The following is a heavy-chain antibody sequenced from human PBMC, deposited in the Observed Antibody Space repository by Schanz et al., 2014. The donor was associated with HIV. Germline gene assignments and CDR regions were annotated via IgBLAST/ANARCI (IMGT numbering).Heavy chain of an antibody. CDR2: VKYDGSTK. V-gene: IGHV3-7*03. D-gene: IGHD6-13*01. J-gene: IGHJ6*02. CDR3: TTVKGYSSSWTTYYYYGMDV. Sequence: EVQLVESGGGLVHPGGSLRLSCAASGFTFNKYWMNWVRQVPGKGLEWVSRVKYDGSTKEYAGSVKGRFTISRDNAKNSLYLQMNSLRAEDTAVYYCTTVKGYSSSWTTYYYYGMDVWGQGTTVTVSS. CDR1: GFTFNKYW.